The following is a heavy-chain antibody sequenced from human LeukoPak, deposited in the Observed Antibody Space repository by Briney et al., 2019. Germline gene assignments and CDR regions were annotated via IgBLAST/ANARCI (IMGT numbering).Heavy chain of an antibody. Sequence: ASVKVSCKASGYTFTGYYMHWVRQAPRQGLGWMGWINPNSGCKNYAQKFQGRVTMTSDTYISTAFLELSRLRSDDAAVYYCARDGDGGAFDIWGQGTMVTVSA. CDR2: INPNSGCK. J-gene: IGHJ3*02. V-gene: IGHV1-2*02. CDR3: ARDGDGGAFDI. CDR1: GYTFTGYY. D-gene: IGHD2-21*02.